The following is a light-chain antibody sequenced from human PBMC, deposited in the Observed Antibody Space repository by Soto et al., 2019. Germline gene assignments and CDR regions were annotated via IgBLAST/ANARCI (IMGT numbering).Light chain of an antibody. CDR2: AAS. J-gene: IGKJ5*01. CDR3: QQSYSSPTP. V-gene: IGKV1-39*01. Sequence: DIQMTQSPSSLSASVGDRVTITCRPRQSISIYLNWYQQKPGKAPKLLIYAASSLPSGVPSRFSGIGSGTNFTLTISSLQTEDFATYYCQQSYSSPTPFGQGTRLEIK. CDR1: QSISIY.